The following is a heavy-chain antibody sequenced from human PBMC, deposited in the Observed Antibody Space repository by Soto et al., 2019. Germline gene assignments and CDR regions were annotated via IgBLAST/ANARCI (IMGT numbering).Heavy chain of an antibody. J-gene: IGHJ4*02. CDR2: IYFGDSGT. D-gene: IGHD3-9*01. CDR3: ASGDYDILTGDPHYFEY. CDR1: GYASTNYW. V-gene: IGHV5-51*01. Sequence: GESLKISCKGSGYASTNYWIAWVRQMPGKGLEWMAIIYFGDSGTRYSPSFQGQVTISADKSISTAYLQWSSLKASDTAMYYCASGDYDILTGDPHYFEYWGQGTLVTVSS.